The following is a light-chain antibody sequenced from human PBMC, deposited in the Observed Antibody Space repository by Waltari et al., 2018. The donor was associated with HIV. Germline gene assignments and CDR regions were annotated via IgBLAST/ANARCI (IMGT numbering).Light chain of an antibody. V-gene: IGLV1-40*01. CDR1: TSNIGANYD. Sequence: QSVLTQPPSLSGAPGQRVTISCIGNTSNIGANYDVTRYQQLPGKPPRFLISVYIGRPAGFPDRLAVSRSGTSASLAITGLRGEDEADYDCQSYDSSLSGAVFGGGTKLT. CDR3: QSYDSSLSGAV. J-gene: IGLJ2*01. CDR2: VYI.